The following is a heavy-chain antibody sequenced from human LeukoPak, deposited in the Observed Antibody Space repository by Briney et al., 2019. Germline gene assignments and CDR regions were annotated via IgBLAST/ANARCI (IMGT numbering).Heavy chain of an antibody. D-gene: IGHD3-16*01. V-gene: IGHV4-34*01. CDR2: INHSGST. CDR3: ARVGGVWESITPVDAFDI. J-gene: IGHJ3*02. Sequence: ASETLSLTCAVYGGSFSGYSWSWIRQPPGKGLEWIGEINHSGSTNYNPSLTSRVTISVDTSKNQFSLKLSSVTAADTAVYYCARVGGVWESITPVDAFDIWGQGTMVTVSS. CDR1: GGSFSGYS.